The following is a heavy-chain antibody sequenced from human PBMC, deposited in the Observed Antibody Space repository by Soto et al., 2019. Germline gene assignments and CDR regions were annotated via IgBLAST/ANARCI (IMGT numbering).Heavy chain of an antibody. CDR2: INHSGST. Sequence: QVQLQQWGAGLLKPPETLSLTCAVYGGSFSGYYWSWIRQPPGKGLEWLGEINHSGSTNYNPSLKSRVTISVDTSKNQFSLKLSSVTAADTAVYYCARVPTTSLVGVYYYYYYMDVWGKGTTVTVSS. V-gene: IGHV4-34*01. CDR1: GGSFSGYY. CDR3: ARVPTTSLVGVYYYYYYMDV. D-gene: IGHD2-15*01. J-gene: IGHJ6*03.